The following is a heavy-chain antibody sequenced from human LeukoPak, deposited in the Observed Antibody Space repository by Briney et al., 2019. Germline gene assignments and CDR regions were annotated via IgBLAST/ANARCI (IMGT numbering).Heavy chain of an antibody. V-gene: IGHV3-53*01. D-gene: IGHD4-17*01. CDR3: PRGPVTRFEI. CDR2: IYSGGTT. Sequence: PGGSLRLSCAASGFTVSSNYMSWVRQAPGTGLEWVSVIYSGGTTYYADSVKGRFTISRDNSNNTLYLQMNSLRAEDTALYYCPRGPVTRFEIWGQGTMVTVSS. J-gene: IGHJ3*02. CDR1: GFTVSSNY.